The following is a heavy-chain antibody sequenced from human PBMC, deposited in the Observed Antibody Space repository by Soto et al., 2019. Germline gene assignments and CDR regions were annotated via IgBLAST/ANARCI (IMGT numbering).Heavy chain of an antibody. D-gene: IGHD3-3*01. V-gene: IGHV1-18*01. CDR2: ISAYNGNT. CDR1: GYTFTSYG. Sequence: RASVKVSCKASGYTFTSYGISWVRQAPGQGLEWMGWISAYNGNTNYAQKLQGRVTMTTDTSTSTAYMELRSLRSDDTAVYYCANRIWSGYYTGFEPWGQGSLVTVSS. J-gene: IGHJ5*02. CDR3: ANRIWSGYYTGFEP.